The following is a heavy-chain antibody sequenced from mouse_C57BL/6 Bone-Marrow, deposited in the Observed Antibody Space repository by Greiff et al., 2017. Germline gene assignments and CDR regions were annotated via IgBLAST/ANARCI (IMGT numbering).Heavy chain of an antibody. CDR1: YTFSRRVH. D-gene: IGHD1-1*01. Sequence: QVQLQQPGPELARPWASVKISCQAFYTFSRRVHFAIRDTNYWMQWVKQRPGQGLEWIGAIYPGNGDTSYNQKFKGKATLTADKSSSTSYMQHSSLTSEESAVYYCAGRYYYGSSPAWFAFWGKGTPVTVSA. V-gene: IGHV1-87*01. CDR2: GQGLEWIG. J-gene: IGHJ3*01. CDR3: SEESAVYYCAGRYYYGSSPAWFAF.